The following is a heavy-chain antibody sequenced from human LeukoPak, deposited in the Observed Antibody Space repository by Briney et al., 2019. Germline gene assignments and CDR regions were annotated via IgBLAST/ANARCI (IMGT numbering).Heavy chain of an antibody. J-gene: IGHJ6*03. CDR3: ARASGTPPYYYYMYV. V-gene: IGHV4-61*02. D-gene: IGHD1-1*01. Sequence: SETLSLTCTVSGGSISSGGYYWNRIRQPAGKGLEWIGRIYSSGSTNYNPSLKSRVTMSVDTSKNQFSLNLSSVTAADTAIYYCARASGTPPYYYYMYVWGKGTTVTVSS. CDR2: IYSSGST. CDR1: GGSISSGGYY.